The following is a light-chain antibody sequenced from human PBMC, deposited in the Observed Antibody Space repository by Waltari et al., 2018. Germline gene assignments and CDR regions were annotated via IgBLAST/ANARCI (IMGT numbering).Light chain of an antibody. CDR3: QQLDSYPIT. J-gene: IGKJ5*01. CDR1: QGIRKS. CDR2: VAS. Sequence: TCRASQGIRKSLAVYQQKPGQAPKVLIDVASTLQSGVPSRFSASGSGTDFTLTISSLQPEDFATYYCQQLDSYPITFGQGTRLDIK. V-gene: IGKV1-9*01.